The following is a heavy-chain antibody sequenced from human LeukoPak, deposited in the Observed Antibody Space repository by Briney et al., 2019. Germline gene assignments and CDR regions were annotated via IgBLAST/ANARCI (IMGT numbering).Heavy chain of an antibody. CDR3: ARDNQEEREYQLLSSGMDV. CDR1: GYTFTDHY. V-gene: IGHV1-69*04. J-gene: IGHJ6*02. Sequence: SVKVSCKASGYTFTDHYMHWLRQAPGQGREGMGRIIPILGIANYAQKFQGRGTITADKSTSTAYVELSSVRSEDTGVYYCARDNQEEREYQLLSSGMDVWRQGTTVSVSS. CDR2: IIPILGIA. D-gene: IGHD2-2*01.